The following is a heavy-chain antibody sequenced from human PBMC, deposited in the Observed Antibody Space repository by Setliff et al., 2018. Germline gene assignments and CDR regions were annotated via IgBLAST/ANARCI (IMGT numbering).Heavy chain of an antibody. CDR3: ARGGVDTAMVYYFDY. CDR1: GGSISSHY. D-gene: IGHD5-18*01. V-gene: IGHV4-59*11. J-gene: IGHJ4*02. CDR2: IYYSGST. Sequence: PSESLSLTCTVSGGSISSHYWSWIRQPPGKGLEWIGSIYYSGSTNYNPSLKSRVTISVDTSKNPFSLKLSPVTAADTAVYSGARGGVDTAMVYYFDYWGQGTLVTVSS.